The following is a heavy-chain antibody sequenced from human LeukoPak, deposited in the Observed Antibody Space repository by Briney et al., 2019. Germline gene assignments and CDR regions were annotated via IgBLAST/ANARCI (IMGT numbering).Heavy chain of an antibody. CDR3: AKEYCSSTSCYITGDY. CDR1: GFTFSSYG. CDR2: IRYDGSNK. D-gene: IGHD2-2*02. V-gene: IGHV3-30*02. Sequence: GGSLRLSCASSGFTFSSYGMHWVRQAPGKGLEWVAFIRYDGSNKYYADSVKGRFTISRDNSKNTLYLQMNSLRAEDTAVYYCAKEYCSSTSCYITGDYWGQGTLVTVSS. J-gene: IGHJ4*02.